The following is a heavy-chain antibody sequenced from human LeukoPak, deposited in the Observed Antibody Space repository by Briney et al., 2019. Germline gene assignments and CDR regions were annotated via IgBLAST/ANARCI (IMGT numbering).Heavy chain of an antibody. Sequence: GGSLRLSSAASGFTFSDYYMSWFRQAPGKGLEWVSYISYSGSTMYYADSVRGRFTISRDNAKNSLFLQMNSLRAEDTAVYYCARVKGAHAFDIWGQGTMVTVSS. CDR2: ISYSGSTM. D-gene: IGHD3-16*01. J-gene: IGHJ3*02. CDR1: GFTFSDYY. V-gene: IGHV3-11*04. CDR3: ARVKGAHAFDI.